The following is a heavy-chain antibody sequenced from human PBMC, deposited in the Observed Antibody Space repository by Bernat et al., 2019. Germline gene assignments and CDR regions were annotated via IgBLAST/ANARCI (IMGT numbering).Heavy chain of an antibody. CDR1: GFTFSSYA. V-gene: IGHV3-23*01. CDR2: ISGSGGST. D-gene: IGHD2-2*01. J-gene: IGHJ4*02. CDR3: AKESNYCSSTSCPFVY. Sequence: EVQLLESGGGLVQPGGSLRLSCAASGFTFSSYAMSWVRQAPGKGLEWVSAISGSGGSTYYADSVKGRFTISRDNSKNTLYLQMNSLRAEDTAVYYCAKESNYCSSTSCPFVYWGQGTLVTVSS.